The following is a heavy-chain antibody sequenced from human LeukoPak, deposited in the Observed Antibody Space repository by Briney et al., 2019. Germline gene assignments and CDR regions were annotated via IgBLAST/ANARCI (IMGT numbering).Heavy chain of an antibody. CDR2: IYSGGST. CDR3: AKGHRSTSYFSDMDV. J-gene: IGHJ6*02. V-gene: IGHV3-53*01. Sequence: PGGSLRLSCAASGFTVSSNYMSWVRQAPGKGLEWVSVIYSGGSTYYADSVKGRFTISRDKSKNTLYLQMNSLRAEDTAVYYCAKGHRSTSYFSDMDVWGQGTTVTVSS. D-gene: IGHD2-2*01. CDR1: GFTVSSNY.